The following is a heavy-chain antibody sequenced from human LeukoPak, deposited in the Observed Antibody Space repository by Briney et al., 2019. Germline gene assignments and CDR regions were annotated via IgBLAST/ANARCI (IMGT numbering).Heavy chain of an antibody. CDR3: GKKGGGVFNGMDV. Sequence: PGGSLRLSCAASGFTLSDYYMSWIRQAPGKGLEWVSYISSSGSTIYYADSVKGRFTISRDNSKNTLYLQMNSLRVEDTAVYYCGKKGGGVFNGMDVWGQGTTVTVSS. CDR1: GFTLSDYY. J-gene: IGHJ6*02. CDR2: ISSSGSTI. D-gene: IGHD3-16*01. V-gene: IGHV3-11*01.